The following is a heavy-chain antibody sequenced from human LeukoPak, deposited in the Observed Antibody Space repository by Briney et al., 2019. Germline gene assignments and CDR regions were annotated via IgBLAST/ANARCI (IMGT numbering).Heavy chain of an antibody. CDR3: ARPFQDYDKGTFFYFFDS. D-gene: IGHD3-22*01. J-gene: IGHJ4*02. V-gene: IGHV4-39*01. CDR1: GASVTMGSYY. Sequence: SETLSLTCSVSGASVTMGSYYWAWIRQPPGKGLEWIGTFHFSGSTYYNPSLKSRVTISVDTSKNSVSLMLRSVTAADTAVYFCARPFQDYDKGTFFYFFDSWGQGILVTVSS. CDR2: FHFSGST.